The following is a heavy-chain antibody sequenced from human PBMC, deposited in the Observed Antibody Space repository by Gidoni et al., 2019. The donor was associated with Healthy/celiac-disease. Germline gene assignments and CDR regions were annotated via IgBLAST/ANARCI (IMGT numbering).Heavy chain of an antibody. Sequence: QVQLQQWGAGLLKPSETLSLTCAVYGGSFSGYYWSWIRQPPGKGLEWIGEINHGGSTNYNPSLKSRVTISVDTSKNQFSLKLSSVTAADTAVYYCARTYYGSGYIWGQGTLVTVSS. CDR2: INHGGST. CDR1: GGSFSGYY. D-gene: IGHD3-10*01. CDR3: ARTYYGSGYI. J-gene: IGHJ4*02. V-gene: IGHV4-34*01.